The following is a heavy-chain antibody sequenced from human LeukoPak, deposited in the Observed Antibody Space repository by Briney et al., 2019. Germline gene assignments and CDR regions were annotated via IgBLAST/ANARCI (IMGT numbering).Heavy chain of an antibody. V-gene: IGHV4-59*01. CDR1: GGLISSYY. Sequence: SETLSLTCTVSGGLISSYYWNWIRQPPGKGLEWIGYIHYSGRSKYNPSLKSRVTMSVDTPKNQFSLKLSSVTAADTAVYYCATGYNSGWSDYWGQGTLVTVSS. CDR3: ATGYNSGWSDY. CDR2: IHYSGRS. D-gene: IGHD6-19*01. J-gene: IGHJ4*02.